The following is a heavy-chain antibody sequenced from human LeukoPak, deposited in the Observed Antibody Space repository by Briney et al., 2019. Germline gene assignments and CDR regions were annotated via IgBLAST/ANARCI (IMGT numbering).Heavy chain of an antibody. V-gene: IGHV1-24*01. CDR3: ATDLTMVRGADNWFDP. Sequence: ASVTVSFTVSGYTLTELSMHWVRQAPGKGLEWVGGFDPEDGETIYAQKFQGRVTMTEDTSTDTAYMELSSLRSEDTAVYYCATDLTMVRGADNWFDPWGQGTLVTVSS. CDR2: FDPEDGET. D-gene: IGHD3-10*01. J-gene: IGHJ5*02. CDR1: GYTLTELS.